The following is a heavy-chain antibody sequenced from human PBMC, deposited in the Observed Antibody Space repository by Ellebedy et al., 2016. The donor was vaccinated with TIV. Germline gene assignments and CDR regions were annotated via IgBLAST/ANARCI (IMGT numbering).Heavy chain of an antibody. Sequence: GGSLRLXXAASGFTFSDYWMSWVRQAPGKGLEWVANIKQDGSEKYYVDSVKGRFTISRDNAKSSLYLQMNSLRVEDTAVYYCARRYFDYWGQGTLVTVSS. CDR2: IKQDGSEK. CDR1: GFTFSDYW. CDR3: ARRYFDY. J-gene: IGHJ4*02. V-gene: IGHV3-7*03.